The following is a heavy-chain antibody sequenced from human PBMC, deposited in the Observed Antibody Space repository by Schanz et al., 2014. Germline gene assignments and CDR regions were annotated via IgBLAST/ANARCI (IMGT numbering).Heavy chain of an antibody. V-gene: IGHV1-46*03. Sequence: QVQLVQSGAEVKKPGASVKLSCKASGYTFTTYYIHWVRQAPGQGLEWMGIINPSGGSTSYAQKCQGRVTMTRDTTTSTVYMELSSLRSEDTAVYYCARDGEAAAGCDYWGQGTLVTVSS. CDR2: INPSGGST. CDR1: GYTFTTYY. CDR3: ARDGEAAAGCDY. J-gene: IGHJ4*02. D-gene: IGHD6-13*01.